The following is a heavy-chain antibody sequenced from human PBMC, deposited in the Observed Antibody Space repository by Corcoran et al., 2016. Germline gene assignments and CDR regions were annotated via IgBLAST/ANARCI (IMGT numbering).Heavy chain of an antibody. Sequence: QVQMVESGGGVVQPGRSLRLSCEASGFTLSNYGMHWVRQAPGKGLEWVAAVWYDGSTKYYGDSVKGRFTISRDNSRSTLYLQMNSLRAEDTAVYYCARVPRSSSWYVPHFDYWGQGTLVAVSS. CDR1: GFTLSNYG. J-gene: IGHJ4*02. CDR2: VWYDGSTK. CDR3: ARVPRSSSWYVPHFDY. D-gene: IGHD6-13*01. V-gene: IGHV3-33*01.